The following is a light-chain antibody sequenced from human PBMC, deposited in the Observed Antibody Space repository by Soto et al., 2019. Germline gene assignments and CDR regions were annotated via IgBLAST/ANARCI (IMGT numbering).Light chain of an antibody. Sequence: EIVLTQSPGTLSLSPGERATLSCRASQSVSSSYLAWYQQKPGQAPRLLLYGASSRATGIPDRFSGSGSGTDFTLTISRLEPEDFAMYFCQQYGSSPSITFGQGTRLEIK. CDR1: QSVSSSY. V-gene: IGKV3-20*01. J-gene: IGKJ5*01. CDR2: GAS. CDR3: QQYGSSPSIT.